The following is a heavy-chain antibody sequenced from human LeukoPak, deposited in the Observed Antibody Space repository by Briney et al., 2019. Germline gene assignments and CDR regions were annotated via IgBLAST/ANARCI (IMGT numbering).Heavy chain of an antibody. CDR1: GLTVSSIY. V-gene: IGHV3-30*02. Sequence: GGSLRLSCAASGLTVSSIYMNWVRQAPGKGLEWVAFIRYDGSNKYYADSVKGRFTISRDNSKNTLYLQMKSLRAEDTAVYYCAKGGGYEAQYYYYYLDVWGKGTTVTISS. D-gene: IGHD5-12*01. J-gene: IGHJ6*03. CDR2: IRYDGSNK. CDR3: AKGGGYEAQYYYYYLDV.